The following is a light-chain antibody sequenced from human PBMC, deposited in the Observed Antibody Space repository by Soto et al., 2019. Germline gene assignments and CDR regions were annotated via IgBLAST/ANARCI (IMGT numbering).Light chain of an antibody. CDR2: EVV. CDR1: KSDIGVYDF. CDR3: KSYAGSNTYV. J-gene: IGLJ1*01. V-gene: IGLV2-8*01. Sequence: QSALTQPPSASGSPGQSVTISCTGTKSDIGVYDFVSWHQHHLGKAPRLIIYEVVQRPSGVPDRFSGSKSGNTASLTVSGLQAADEADYFCKSYAGSNTYVFGSGTKVTVL.